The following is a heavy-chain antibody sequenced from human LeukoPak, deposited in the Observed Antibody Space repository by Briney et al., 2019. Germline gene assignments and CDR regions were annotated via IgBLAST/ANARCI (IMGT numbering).Heavy chain of an antibody. Sequence: GASVKVSCKASGYTFTSYAMHWVRQAPGQRLEWMGWINAGNGNTKYSQKFQGRVTITRDTSASTAYMELSSLTTEDTAVYYCASTRYSSSSPLSDFEYWGQGTLVTVSS. D-gene: IGHD6-6*01. J-gene: IGHJ4*02. CDR2: INAGNGNT. V-gene: IGHV1-3*01. CDR3: ASTRYSSSSPLSDFEY. CDR1: GYTFTSYA.